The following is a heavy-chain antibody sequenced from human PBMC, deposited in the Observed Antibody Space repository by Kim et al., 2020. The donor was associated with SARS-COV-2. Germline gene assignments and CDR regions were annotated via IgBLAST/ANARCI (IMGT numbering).Heavy chain of an antibody. Sequence: SETLSLTCTVSGGSISSSSYYWGWIRQPPGKGLEWIGSIYYSGSTYYNPSLKSRVTISVDTSKNQFSLKLSSVTAADTAVYYCARLDYGDLSDYWGQGTLVTVSS. J-gene: IGHJ4*02. CDR1: GGSISSSSYY. CDR3: ARLDYGDLSDY. V-gene: IGHV4-39*01. D-gene: IGHD4-17*01. CDR2: IYYSGST.